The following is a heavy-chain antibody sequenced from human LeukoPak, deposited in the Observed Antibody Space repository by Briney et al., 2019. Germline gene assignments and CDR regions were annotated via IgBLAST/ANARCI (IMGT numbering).Heavy chain of an antibody. D-gene: IGHD4-17*01. CDR1: GFNSDEYA. CDR3: AKSPESATVTTSYLDY. CDR2: ISWNSGRV. J-gene: IGHJ4*02. V-gene: IGHV3-9*02. Sequence: GGSLRLSCAASGFNSDEYAMHWVRLAPGKGLEWVSGISWNSGRVGYADSVKGRFTISRDDAKNSLYLQMNSLRTEDTALYFCAKSPESATVTTSYLDYWGEGAQVTVSS.